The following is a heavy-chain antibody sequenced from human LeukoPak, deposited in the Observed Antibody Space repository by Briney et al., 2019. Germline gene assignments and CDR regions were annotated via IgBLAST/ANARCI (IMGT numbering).Heavy chain of an antibody. CDR3: ARDVGYSGYDYNWFDP. J-gene: IGHJ5*02. V-gene: IGHV1-69*05. CDR2: IIPIFGTA. D-gene: IGHD5-12*01. CDR1: GGTFSSYA. Sequence: SVKVSCKASGGTFSSYAISWVRQAPGQGLELMGRIIPIFGTANYAQKFQGRVTITTDESTSTAYMELSSLKSEDTAVYYCARDVGYSGYDYNWFDPWGQGTLVTVSS.